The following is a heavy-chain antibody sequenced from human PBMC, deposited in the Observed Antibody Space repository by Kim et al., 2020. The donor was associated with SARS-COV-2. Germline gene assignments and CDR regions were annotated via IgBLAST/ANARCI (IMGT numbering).Heavy chain of an antibody. V-gene: IGHV4-4*02. CDR1: GGSISSSNW. Sequence: SETLSLTCAVSGGSISSSNWWSCVRQPPGKGLEWIVEIYHSGSTNYNPSLKSRVITTVDKSKNQYSLKLSSVTAADTAVYYCARDQVTMVRGVNYGMDVWRRGTTVTVSS. CDR3: ARDQVTMVRGVNYGMDV. J-gene: IGHJ6*02. CDR2: IYHSGST. D-gene: IGHD3-10*01.